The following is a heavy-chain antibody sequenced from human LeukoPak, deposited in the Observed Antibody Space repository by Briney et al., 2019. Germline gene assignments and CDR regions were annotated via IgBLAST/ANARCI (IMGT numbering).Heavy chain of an antibody. CDR3: ARGSGYHSGIFDF. Sequence: SETLSLTCTVSGGSISSGGYYWSWIRQHPGKGLEWIGHILHSGSTYYNPSLKSRVTISVDTSKNQFSLKLSSVTAADTAVYYCARGSGYHSGIFDFWGQGTLVTVSS. D-gene: IGHD3-22*01. CDR2: ILHSGST. V-gene: IGHV4-31*03. J-gene: IGHJ4*02. CDR1: GGSISSGGYY.